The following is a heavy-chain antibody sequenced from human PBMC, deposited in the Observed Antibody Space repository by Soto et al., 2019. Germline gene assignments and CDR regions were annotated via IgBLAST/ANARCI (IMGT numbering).Heavy chain of an antibody. CDR3: VKGGWLDD. D-gene: IGHD6-19*01. J-gene: IGHJ4*02. V-gene: IGHV3-23*01. CDR2: ISVSGGET. CDR1: GSAFTNFE. Sequence: EVQLLESGGGLVQPGGSRRLSCTASGSAFTNFEMSWARQASGKGLEWVSFISVSGGETHYADSVKGRFTISRDNSKNTLYLQMNSLRVEDMAVYYCVKGGWLDDWGQGTLVTVSS.